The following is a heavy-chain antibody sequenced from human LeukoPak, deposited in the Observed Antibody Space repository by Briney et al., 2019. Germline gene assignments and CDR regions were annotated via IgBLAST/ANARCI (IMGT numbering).Heavy chain of an antibody. V-gene: IGHV3-23*01. D-gene: IGHD3-22*01. CDR1: GFTFSSYA. CDR2: ISGSGGST. Sequence: GGSLRLSCAASGFTFSSYAMSWVRQAPGKGLEWVSAISGSGGSTYYADSVKGRFTISRDNAKNSLYLQMNSLRAEDTALYYCAKDGGGNYYDSSGYPHDAFDIWGQGTMVTVSS. J-gene: IGHJ3*02. CDR3: AKDGGGNYYDSSGYPHDAFDI.